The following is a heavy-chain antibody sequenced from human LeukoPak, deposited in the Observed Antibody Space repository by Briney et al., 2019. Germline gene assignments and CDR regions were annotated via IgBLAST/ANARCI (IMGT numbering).Heavy chain of an antibody. CDR2: ISNNGASR. CDR1: GFTFSSYA. D-gene: IGHD3-10*01. Sequence: PGGSLRLSCAASGFTFSSYAMSWVRQAPGKGLEYVSGISNNGASRFYAHSVKGRFTISRDNAKNSLYLQMNSLRAEDTALYYCAKGRYYGSGSYYSYYFDYWGQGTLVTVSS. J-gene: IGHJ4*02. V-gene: IGHV3-64*01. CDR3: AKGRYYGSGSYYSYYFDY.